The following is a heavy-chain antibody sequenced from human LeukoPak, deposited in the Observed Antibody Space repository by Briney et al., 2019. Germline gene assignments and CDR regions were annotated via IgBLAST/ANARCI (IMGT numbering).Heavy chain of an antibody. CDR2: IEQDGSEK. CDR3: AGEAGIVVVPAAWNWFDP. CDR1: GFTFSSYW. J-gene: IGHJ5*02. V-gene: IGHV3-7*01. Sequence: GGSLRLSCAASGFTFSSYWMSWVRQAPGKGLEWVAIIEQDGSEKYYVDSVKGRSTISRDNAKNSLYLQMNSLRAEDTAVYYCAGEAGIVVVPAAWNWFDPWGQGTLVTVSS. D-gene: IGHD2-2*01.